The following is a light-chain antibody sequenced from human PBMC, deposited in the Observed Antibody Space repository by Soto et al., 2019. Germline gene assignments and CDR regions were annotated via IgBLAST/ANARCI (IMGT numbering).Light chain of an antibody. J-gene: IGKJ2*01. CDR2: AAS. Sequence: DIQMTQSPSSLSASVGDRVTITCRASQGVNNYLAWFQQHPGKAPKSLIFAASNLQSGVPSRFSGSGSGPDFTLTISGLQHQDSETYYCQQYNPYQYTVGPGTKVDSK. CDR3: QQYNPYQYT. V-gene: IGKV1-16*01. CDR1: QGVNNY.